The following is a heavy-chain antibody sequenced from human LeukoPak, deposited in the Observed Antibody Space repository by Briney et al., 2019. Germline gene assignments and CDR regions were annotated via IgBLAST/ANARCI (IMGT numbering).Heavy chain of an antibody. CDR2: IDYSGGT. D-gene: IGHD3-10*01. Sequence: PSETLSLTCTVSGGSISSGGYYWSWIRQHPGKGLEWIGYIDYSGGTYYNPSLQSRVTISVDTSKNQFSLKLSSVTAADTAVYYCANYGSGSYRFDPWGQGTLVTVSS. J-gene: IGHJ5*02. CDR1: GGSISSGGYY. CDR3: ANYGSGSYRFDP. V-gene: IGHV4-31*03.